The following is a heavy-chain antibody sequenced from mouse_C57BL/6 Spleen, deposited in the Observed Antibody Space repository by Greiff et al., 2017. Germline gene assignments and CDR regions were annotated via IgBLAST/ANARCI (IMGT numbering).Heavy chain of an antibody. D-gene: IGHD2-4*01. Sequence: VTLKESGPGILQPSQTLSLTCSFSGFSLSTFGMGVGWIRQPSGKGLEWLAHIWWDDDKYYNPALKSRLTISKDTSKNQVFLKIANVDTADTATYYCARIEGYDYDGGYAMDYWGQGTSVTVSS. CDR1: GFSLSTFGMG. V-gene: IGHV8-8*01. CDR2: IWWDDDK. J-gene: IGHJ4*01. CDR3: ARIEGYDYDGGYAMDY.